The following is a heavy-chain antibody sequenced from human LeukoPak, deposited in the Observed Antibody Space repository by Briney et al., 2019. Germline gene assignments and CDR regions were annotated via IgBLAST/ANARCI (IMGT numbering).Heavy chain of an antibody. J-gene: IGHJ6*03. V-gene: IGHV1-8*01. D-gene: IGHD3-10*01. CDR1: GYTFTSYE. CDR2: MNPNSGNT. CDR3: ARGYLNLLWFGELSYMDV. Sequence: ASVKVSCKASGYTFTSYEINWVRQATGQGLEWMGWMNPNSGNTGYAQKFQGRVTMTRNTSISTAYMELSSLRSEDTAVYYCARGYLNLLWFGELSYMDVWGKGTTVTISS.